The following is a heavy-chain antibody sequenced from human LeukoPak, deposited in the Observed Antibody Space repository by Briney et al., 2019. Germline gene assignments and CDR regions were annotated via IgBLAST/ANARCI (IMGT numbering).Heavy chain of an antibody. J-gene: IGHJ3*02. CDR3: ALYCSGGSCYSMGGALDI. D-gene: IGHD2-15*01. CDR1: GFTFRRYD. Sequence: GGSLRLSCAASGFTFRRYDMSWVRQAPGKGLEWVSAISGNGDSTYYVDSVKGRFTISRDNSKNTLYLQMNSPRAEDTAVYYCALYCSGGSCYSMGGALDIWGQGTVVTVSS. CDR2: ISGNGDST. V-gene: IGHV3-23*01.